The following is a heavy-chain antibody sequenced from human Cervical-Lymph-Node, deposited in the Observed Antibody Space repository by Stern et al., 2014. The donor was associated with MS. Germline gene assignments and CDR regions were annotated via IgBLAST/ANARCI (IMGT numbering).Heavy chain of an antibody. CDR3: ARAPERTAYYYYYGMDV. J-gene: IGHJ6*02. Sequence: QVQLQESGSGLVKPSQTLSLTCAVSGGSISSGGYSWSWIRQPPGKGLEWIGDIYHGGSTTYNTSHKNRVSIRVDRSKNQFSLKLSSWTAADTAVYYCARAPERTAYYYYYGMDVWGQGTTVTVSS. D-gene: IGHD5-18*01. CDR2: IYHGGST. V-gene: IGHV4-30-2*01. CDR1: GGSISSGGYS.